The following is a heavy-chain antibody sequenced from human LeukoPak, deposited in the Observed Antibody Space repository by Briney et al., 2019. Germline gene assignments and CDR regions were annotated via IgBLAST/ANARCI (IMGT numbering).Heavy chain of an antibody. CDR1: GGSISSSNW. Sequence: MPSGTLSLTCAVSGGSISSSNWWSWVRQPPGKGLEWIGEIYHSGSINYNPSLKSRVTISVDKSKNQFSLKLSPVTAADTAVYYCARGPTLYSSSWYFQHWGQGTLVTVSS. D-gene: IGHD6-13*01. V-gene: IGHV4-4*02. CDR2: IYHSGSI. CDR3: ARGPTLYSSSWYFQH. J-gene: IGHJ1*01.